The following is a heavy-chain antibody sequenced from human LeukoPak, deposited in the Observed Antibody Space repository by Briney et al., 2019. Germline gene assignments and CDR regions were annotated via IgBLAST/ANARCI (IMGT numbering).Heavy chain of an antibody. CDR2: IIPIYGTP. CDR1: GGTLSGYA. V-gene: IGHV1-69*05. J-gene: IGHJ4*02. CDR3: AKDSTFLLTVTPRN. Sequence: ASVKVSCKASGGTLSGYAISWVRQAPGQGLEWMGGIIPIYGTPHSAQKFQGRVTITTDESTSTAFMDLSSLRAEDTAVYYCAKDSTFLLTVTPRNWGQGTLVTVSS. D-gene: IGHD4-17*01.